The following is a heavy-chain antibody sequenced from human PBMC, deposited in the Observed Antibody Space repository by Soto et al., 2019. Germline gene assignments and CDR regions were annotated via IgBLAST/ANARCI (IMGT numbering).Heavy chain of an antibody. CDR1: GGSISSYY. D-gene: IGHD2-15*01. V-gene: IGHV4-59*01. J-gene: IGHJ4*02. CDR3: ARRYGGNFDY. CDR2: IYYSGST. Sequence: QVQLQESGPGLVKPSETLSLTCTVSGGSISSYYWSWIRQPPGKGLEWIGYIYYSGSTNYNPSLKRRVTISLDTSKNQFSLKLSSVTAADTAVYYCARRYGGNFDYWGQGTLVTVSS.